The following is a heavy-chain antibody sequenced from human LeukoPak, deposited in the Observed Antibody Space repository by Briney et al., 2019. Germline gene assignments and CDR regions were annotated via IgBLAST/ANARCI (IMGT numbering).Heavy chain of an antibody. D-gene: IGHD4-17*01. CDR1: GFTVSSNY. V-gene: IGHV3-53*01. CDR2: LYSGGST. CDR3: ARETTVTTPSSYYFYGMDV. Sequence: PGGSLRLSCAASGFTVSSNYMSWVRQAPRKGLEWVSVLYSGGSTYYADSVKGRFTISRDSSKNTLYLQINSLRVEDTAVYYCARETTVTTPSSYYFYGMDVWGQGTTVTVSS. J-gene: IGHJ6*02.